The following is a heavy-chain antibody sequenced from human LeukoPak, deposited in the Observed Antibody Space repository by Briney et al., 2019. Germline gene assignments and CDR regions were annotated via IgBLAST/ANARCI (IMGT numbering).Heavy chain of an antibody. CDR1: GFTFSGYS. V-gene: IGHV3-21*01. D-gene: IGHD2-21*01. J-gene: IGHJ4*02. CDR2: FGTRSTSI. CDR3: ARSIDIDY. Sequence: NPGGSLRLSCTASGFTFSGYSMNWIRQAPGKGLGWVSSFGTRSTSIYHAGSVKGRFAISRDNAKNSLYLQMNSLRAEDTAVYYCARSIDIDYWGQGTLVTVSS.